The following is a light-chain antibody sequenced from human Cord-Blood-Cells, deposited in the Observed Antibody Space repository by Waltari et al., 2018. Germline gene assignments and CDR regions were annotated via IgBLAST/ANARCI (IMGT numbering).Light chain of an antibody. CDR3: QQYGSSPRLT. V-gene: IGKV3-20*01. J-gene: IGKJ4*01. Sequence: EIVLTLSPGTLSLSPGERATLSCRASQSVSSSYLAWYQQKPGQAPRLLIYGASSRATGIPDRFSGSGSGTDFTLTISRLEPEDVAVYYCQQYGSSPRLTFGGGTKVEIK. CDR2: GAS. CDR1: QSVSSSY.